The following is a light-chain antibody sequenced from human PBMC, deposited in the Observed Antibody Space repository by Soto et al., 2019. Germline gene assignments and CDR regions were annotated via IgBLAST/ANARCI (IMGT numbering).Light chain of an antibody. CDR3: QQCGSSPWT. Sequence: VLTQSPGTLSLSPGERATLSCRASQSVSSYYLAWYQQKPGQAPRLLIYAASSRATGIPDRFSGGGSGTDFTLTISRLEPEDFAVYYCQQCGSSPWTFGQGTKVDIK. J-gene: IGKJ1*01. CDR1: QSVSSYY. CDR2: AAS. V-gene: IGKV3-20*01.